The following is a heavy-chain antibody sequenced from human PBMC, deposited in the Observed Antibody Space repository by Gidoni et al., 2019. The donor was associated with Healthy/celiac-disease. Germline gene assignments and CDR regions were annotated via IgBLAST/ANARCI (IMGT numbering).Heavy chain of an antibody. Sequence: QVQLVESGGGVVQPGRSLRLSCAASGFTFSSYGMHWVRQAPGKGLEWVAVIWYDGSNKYYADSVKGRFTISRDNSKNTLYLQMNSLRAEDTAVYYCARDDIQSGFDPWGQGTLVTVSS. CDR1: GFTFSSYG. D-gene: IGHD5-12*01. J-gene: IGHJ5*02. CDR2: IWYDGSNK. CDR3: ARDDIQSGFDP. V-gene: IGHV3-33*01.